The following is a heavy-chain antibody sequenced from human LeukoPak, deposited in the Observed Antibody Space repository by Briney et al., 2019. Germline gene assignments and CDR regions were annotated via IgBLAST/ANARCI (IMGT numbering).Heavy chain of an antibody. Sequence: PGGSLRLSCAASGFTFSDYYMSWIRQAPGKGLEWVSYISSSGSTIYYADSVKGRFTISRDNAKNSLYLQMNSLRAEDTAVYYCARGQPNIEAHRAYYYDSSGAGDYWGEGTLVTVSS. V-gene: IGHV3-11*01. CDR2: ISSSGSTI. CDR1: GFTFSDYY. CDR3: ARGQPNIEAHRAYYYDSSGAGDY. J-gene: IGHJ4*02. D-gene: IGHD3-22*01.